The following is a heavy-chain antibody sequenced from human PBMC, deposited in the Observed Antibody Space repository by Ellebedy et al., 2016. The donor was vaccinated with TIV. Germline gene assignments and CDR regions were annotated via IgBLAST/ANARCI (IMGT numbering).Heavy chain of an antibody. V-gene: IGHV3-7*03. Sequence: GESLKISXAASGFTFSSYWMSWVRQAPGKGLEWVANIKQDGSEKYYVDSVKGRFTISRDNAKNSLYLQMNSLRAEDTAVYYCARVSSQLLWVAAYSYYGMDVWGQGTTVTVSS. J-gene: IGHJ6*02. CDR3: ARVSSQLLWVAAYSYYGMDV. CDR1: GFTFSSYW. D-gene: IGHD2-15*01. CDR2: IKQDGSEK.